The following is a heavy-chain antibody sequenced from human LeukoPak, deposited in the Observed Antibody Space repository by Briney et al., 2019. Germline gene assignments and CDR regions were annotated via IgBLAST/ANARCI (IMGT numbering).Heavy chain of an antibody. CDR1: GFSITSGYY. Sequence: SDTLSLTCVVSGFSITSGYYWGWVRQPPEKGLEWIGSIYYSGVTYDNPSLKSRVTISVDTSKNQLSLKLSSVTAADTAVYYCAGHSSIGDRPGPFTYFYYYLDVWGKGTTVTVSS. V-gene: IGHV4-38-2*01. CDR3: AGHSSIGDRPGPFTYFYYYLDV. CDR2: IYYSGVT. J-gene: IGHJ6*03. D-gene: IGHD6-6*01.